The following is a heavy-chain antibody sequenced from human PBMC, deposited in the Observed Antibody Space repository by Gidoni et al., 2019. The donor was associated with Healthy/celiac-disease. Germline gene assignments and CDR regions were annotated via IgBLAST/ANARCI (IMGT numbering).Heavy chain of an antibody. CDR3: ARAFTNWYFDL. CDR2: INPSGGST. D-gene: IGHD2-2*01. CDR1: GSTFTSYY. J-gene: IGHJ2*01. Sequence: QVQLVQSGAEVKKPGASVKVSCKASGSTFTSYYMHWVRQAPGQGLEWMGIINPSGGSTSYAQKFQGRVTMTRDTSTSTVYMELSSLRSEDTAVYYCARAFTNWYFDLWGRGTLVTVSS. V-gene: IGHV1-46*01.